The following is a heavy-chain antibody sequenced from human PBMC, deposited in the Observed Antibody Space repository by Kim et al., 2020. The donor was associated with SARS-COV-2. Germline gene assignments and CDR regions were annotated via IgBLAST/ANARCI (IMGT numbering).Heavy chain of an antibody. CDR1: GFTFSSYD. V-gene: IGHV3-13*04. Sequence: GGSLRLSCAASGFTFSSYDMHWVRQATGKGLEWVSAIGTAGDTYYPGSVKGRFTISRENAKNSLYLQMNSLRAGDTAVYYCARGLAAAGRMDVWGQGTTVTVSS. D-gene: IGHD6-13*01. CDR2: IGTAGDT. CDR3: ARGLAAAGRMDV. J-gene: IGHJ6*02.